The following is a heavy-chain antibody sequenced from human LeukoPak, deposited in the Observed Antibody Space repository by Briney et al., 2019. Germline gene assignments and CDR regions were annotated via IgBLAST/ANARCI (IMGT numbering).Heavy chain of an antibody. V-gene: IGHV1-18*04. CDR3: ARDLGRDCSGTSCPYDAFDI. J-gene: IGHJ3*02. D-gene: IGHD2-2*01. Sequence: ASVKVSCKASGYTFTSYGISWVRQAPGQGLEWMGWISAYNGNTNYAQKLQGRVTMTTDTSTSTAYMELRSLRSDDTAVYYCARDLGRDCSGTSCPYDAFDIWGQGTMVTVSS. CDR2: ISAYNGNT. CDR1: GYTFTSYG.